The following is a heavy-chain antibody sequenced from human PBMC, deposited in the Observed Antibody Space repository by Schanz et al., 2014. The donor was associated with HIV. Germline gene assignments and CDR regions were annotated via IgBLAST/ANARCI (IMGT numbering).Heavy chain of an antibody. CDR2: IGSSTNTK. Sequence: EVQLVESGGGLVQPGGSLRLACAASGFIFSTYSKNWVRQAPGKGLEWISSIGSSTNTKNYADSVKGRFTISRDNAKNSLYLQMKGLTDEDTAVYYCARDCLGGSPALNWCQGTLVTVSS. D-gene: IGHD2-15*01. V-gene: IGHV3-48*02. CDR3: ARDCLGGSPALN. J-gene: IGHJ4*02. CDR1: GFIFSTYS.